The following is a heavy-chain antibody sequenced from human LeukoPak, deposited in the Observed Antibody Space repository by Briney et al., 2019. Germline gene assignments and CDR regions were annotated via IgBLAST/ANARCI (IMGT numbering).Heavy chain of an antibody. Sequence: GGSLRLSCAASGFTFSSYWMSWVRQAPGKGLEWVANIKQDGSEKYYVDSVKGQFTISRDNAKNSLYLQMNSLRAEDTAVYYCAREGSYYYGSGSYSNYYYYGMDVWGKGTTVTVSS. CDR2: IKQDGSEK. D-gene: IGHD3-10*01. J-gene: IGHJ6*04. CDR3: AREGSYYYGSGSYSNYYYYGMDV. V-gene: IGHV3-7*03. CDR1: GFTFSSYW.